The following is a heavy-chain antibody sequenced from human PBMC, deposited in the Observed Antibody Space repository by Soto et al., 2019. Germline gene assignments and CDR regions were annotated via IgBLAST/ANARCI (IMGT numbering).Heavy chain of an antibody. J-gene: IGHJ3*02. CDR3: AKEVPEDIVVVVAATPDAFDI. V-gene: IGHV3-23*01. CDR2: ISGSGGST. CDR1: GFTFSSYA. Sequence: PGGSLRLSCAASGFTFSSYAMSWVRQAPGKGLEWVSAISGSGGSTYYADSVKGRFTISRDNSKNTLYLQMNSLRAEDTAVYYFAKEVPEDIVVVVAATPDAFDIWGQGTMVTVSS. D-gene: IGHD2-15*01.